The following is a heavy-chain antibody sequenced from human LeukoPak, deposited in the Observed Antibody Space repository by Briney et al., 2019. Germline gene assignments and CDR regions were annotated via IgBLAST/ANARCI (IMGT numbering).Heavy chain of an antibody. V-gene: IGHV4-34*01. CDR1: GGSLSGYY. Sequence: SETLSLTCAVYGGSLSGYYWSWIRQPPGKGLEWIGEINHSGSTNYNPSLKSRVTISVDTSKNQFSLKLSSVTAADTAVYYCASYGSYYGFDYWGQGTLVTVSS. J-gene: IGHJ4*02. D-gene: IGHD1-26*01. CDR3: ASYGSYYGFDY. CDR2: INHSGST.